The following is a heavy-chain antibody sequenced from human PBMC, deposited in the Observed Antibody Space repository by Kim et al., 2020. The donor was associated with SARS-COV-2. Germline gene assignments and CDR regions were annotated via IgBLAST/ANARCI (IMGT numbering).Heavy chain of an antibody. Sequence: SETLSLTCTVSGGSISSGGYYWSWIRQHPGKGLEWIGYIYYSGSTYYNPSLKSRVTISVDTSKNQFSLKLSSVTAADTAVYYCARVGEQQPKVTYYFDYWGQGTLVTVSS. CDR3: ARVGEQQPKVTYYFDY. D-gene: IGHD6-13*01. V-gene: IGHV4-31*03. J-gene: IGHJ4*02. CDR1: GGSISSGGYY. CDR2: IYYSGST.